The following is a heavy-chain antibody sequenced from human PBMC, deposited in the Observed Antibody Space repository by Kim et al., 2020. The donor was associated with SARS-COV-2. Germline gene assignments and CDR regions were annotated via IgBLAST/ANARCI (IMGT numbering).Heavy chain of an antibody. CDR3: ARDRSTKEMASYFDL. D-gene: IGHD1-26*01. V-gene: IGHV1-46*03. Sequence: QNFHGRVSMTRDTSTSTVYMELSSLRSEDTAVYYCARDRSTKEMASYFDLWGRGTLVTVSS. J-gene: IGHJ2*01.